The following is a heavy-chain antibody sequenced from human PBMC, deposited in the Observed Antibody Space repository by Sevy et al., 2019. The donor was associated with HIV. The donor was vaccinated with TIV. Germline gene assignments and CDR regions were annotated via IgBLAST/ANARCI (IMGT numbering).Heavy chain of an antibody. V-gene: IGHV4-39*01. D-gene: IGHD1-26*01. Sequence: SETLSLTCTVSGGSISSSSYYWGWIRQPPGKGLEWIGSIYYSGSTYYNPSLKSRVTISVDTSKNQFSLKLSSVTAADTAVYYCARLRGGGYYRYFDYWGQGTLVTVSS. CDR3: ARLRGGGYYRYFDY. CDR2: IYYSGST. J-gene: IGHJ4*02. CDR1: GGSISSSSYY.